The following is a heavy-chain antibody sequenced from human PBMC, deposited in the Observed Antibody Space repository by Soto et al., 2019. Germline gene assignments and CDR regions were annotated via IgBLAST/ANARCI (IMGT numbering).Heavy chain of an antibody. Sequence: QVQLQQWGAGLLKPSETLSLTCAVYGGSFSGYYWSWIRQPPGKGLEWIGEINHSGSTNYNPSLKGRVTISVDTSKNQFSLKLSSVTAADTAVYYCARRVAARLRRLDWFDPWGQGTLVTVSS. J-gene: IGHJ5*02. V-gene: IGHV4-34*01. CDR1: GGSFSGYY. CDR2: INHSGST. CDR3: ARRVAARLRRLDWFDP. D-gene: IGHD6-6*01.